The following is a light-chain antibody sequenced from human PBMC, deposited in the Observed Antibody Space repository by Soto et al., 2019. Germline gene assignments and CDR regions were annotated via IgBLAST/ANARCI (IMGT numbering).Light chain of an antibody. CDR2: AAS. J-gene: IGKJ1*01. CDR3: QQYGTSPRT. V-gene: IGKV3-20*01. CDR1: QSVSSNY. Sequence: EIILTQSPGTLSLSPGERATLSCRASQSVSSNYLAWYRQKPGQAPRLLIYAASSRATGIPDRFSGSGSGTDFTLTISRLEPEDFAMYYCQQYGTSPRTFGQGTMVDIK.